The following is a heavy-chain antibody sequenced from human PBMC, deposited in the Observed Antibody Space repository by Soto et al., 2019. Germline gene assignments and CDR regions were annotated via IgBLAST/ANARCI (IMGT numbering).Heavy chain of an antibody. J-gene: IGHJ6*02. V-gene: IGHV3-33*01. CDR3: ARGAVRGTYYYYGMDV. CDR1: GFTFSSYG. CDR2: IWCDGSNK. D-gene: IGHD3-10*01. Sequence: GGSLRLSCAASGFTFSSYGMHWVRQAPGKGLEWVAVIWCDGSNKYYADSVKGRFTISRDNSKNTLYLQTNSLRAEDTAVYYCARGAVRGTYYYYGMDVWGQGTTVTVSS.